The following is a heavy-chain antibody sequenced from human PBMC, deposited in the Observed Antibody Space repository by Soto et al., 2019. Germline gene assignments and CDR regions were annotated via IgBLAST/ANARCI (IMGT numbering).Heavy chain of an antibody. CDR2: ISSSSSYI. D-gene: IGHD2-21*02. V-gene: IGHV3-21*01. J-gene: IGHJ4*02. CDR3: ARDGVVVTRSDY. Sequence: EVQLVESGGGLVKPGGSLRLSCEASGFTFSSYSMNWVRQAPGKGLEWVSSISSSSSYIYYADSVKGRFTISSDNAKNSLYLQMNSLRAEDTAVYYCARDGVVVTRSDYWGQGTLVTVSS. CDR1: GFTFSSYS.